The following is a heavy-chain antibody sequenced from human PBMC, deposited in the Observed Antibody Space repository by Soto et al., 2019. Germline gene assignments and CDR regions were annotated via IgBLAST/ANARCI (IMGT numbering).Heavy chain of an antibody. D-gene: IGHD6-25*01. Sequence: TLSLTCAVSGGSISSGGYSWSWIRQPPGKGLEWIGYIYHSGSTYYNPSLKSRVTISVDRSKNQFSLKLSSVTAADTAVYYCARLGSIAADDFDYWGQGTLVTVSS. V-gene: IGHV4-30-2*01. CDR3: ARLGSIAADDFDY. J-gene: IGHJ4*02. CDR2: IYHSGST. CDR1: GGSISSGGYS.